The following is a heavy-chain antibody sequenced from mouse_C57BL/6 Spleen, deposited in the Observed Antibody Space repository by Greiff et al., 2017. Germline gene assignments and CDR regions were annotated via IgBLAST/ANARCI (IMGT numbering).Heavy chain of an antibody. CDR2: IYPRSGNT. CDR1: GYTFTSYG. J-gene: IGHJ4*01. V-gene: IGHV1-81*01. D-gene: IGHD2-3*01. CDR3: APPYEDAMDY. Sequence: VQLQQSGAELARPGASVKLSCKASGYTFTSYGISWVKQRTGQGLEWIGEIYPRSGNTYYNEKFKGKATLTADQSSSTAYMELRSLTSEDSAVYFCAPPYEDAMDYWGQGTSVTVSS.